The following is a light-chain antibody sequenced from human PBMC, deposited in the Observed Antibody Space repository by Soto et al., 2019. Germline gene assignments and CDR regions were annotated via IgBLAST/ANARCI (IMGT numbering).Light chain of an antibody. Sequence: IVLTQSPATLSLSPGERATLSCRASQSVSSYLAWYQQKPGQAPRLLIYDASNRATGIPARFSGSWSGTDFTLTISSLEPADFAVYYCQQRSNWPPLFGGGTKVEIK. CDR2: DAS. J-gene: IGKJ4*01. V-gene: IGKV3-11*01. CDR3: QQRSNWPPL. CDR1: QSVSSY.